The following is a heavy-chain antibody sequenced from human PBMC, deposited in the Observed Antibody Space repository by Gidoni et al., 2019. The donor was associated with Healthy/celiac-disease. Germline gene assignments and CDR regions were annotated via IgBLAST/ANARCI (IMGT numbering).Heavy chain of an antibody. CDR1: GCTFSSYW. V-gene: IGHV3-7*03. Sequence: EVQLVASGGGLVQPGGSLRLSCAASGCTFSSYWMSWVRQAPGKGLEVLANIKQDGSEKYYVDSVKGRFTISRDNAKNSLYLQMNSLRAEDTAVYYCAREVKGDYDFWSGVNWFDPWGQGTLVTVSS. D-gene: IGHD3-3*01. CDR3: AREVKGDYDFWSGVNWFDP. CDR2: IKQDGSEK. J-gene: IGHJ5*02.